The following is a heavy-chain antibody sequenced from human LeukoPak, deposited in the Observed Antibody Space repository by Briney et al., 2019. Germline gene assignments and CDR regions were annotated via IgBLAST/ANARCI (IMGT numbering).Heavy chain of an antibody. Sequence: SETLSLTCTVSGGSISSSSYYWGWIRQPPGKGLEWIGSIYYSGSTYYNPSLKSRVTISVDTSKNQFSLKLSSVTAADTAVYYCARHSPGHGCFQHWGQGTLVTVSS. V-gene: IGHV4-39*01. CDR3: ARHSPGHGCFQH. CDR1: GGSISSSSYY. J-gene: IGHJ1*01. CDR2: IYYSGST.